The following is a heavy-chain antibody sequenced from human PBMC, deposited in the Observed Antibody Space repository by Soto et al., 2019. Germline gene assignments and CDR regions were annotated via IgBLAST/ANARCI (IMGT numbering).Heavy chain of an antibody. V-gene: IGHV4-31*03. CDR1: GGSISSGGYY. Sequence: SETLSLTCTVSGGSISSGGYYWSWIRQHPGKGPEWIGYIYYSGSTYYNPSLKSRVTISVDTSKNQFSLKLSSVTAADTAVYYCARIVVVPAQTASYDLDVWGKGTTVTVSS. CDR3: ARIVVVPAQTASYDLDV. J-gene: IGHJ6*04. CDR2: IYYSGST. D-gene: IGHD2-2*01.